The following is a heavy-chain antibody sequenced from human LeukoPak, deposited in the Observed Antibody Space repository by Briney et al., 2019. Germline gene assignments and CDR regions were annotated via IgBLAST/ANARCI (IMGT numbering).Heavy chain of an antibody. V-gene: IGHV3-7*01. CDR1: GFTFSSYW. CDR2: IKKDGSER. Sequence: HAGGSLRLSCAASGFTFSSYWMNWVRQAPGKGLEWVANIKKDGSERYYVDSVKGRFTISRDNTKKSLYLQMNTLRAEDTVVYYCARDLAGPPQEAFDIWGQGTMVTVSS. CDR3: ARDLAGPPQEAFDI. J-gene: IGHJ3*02.